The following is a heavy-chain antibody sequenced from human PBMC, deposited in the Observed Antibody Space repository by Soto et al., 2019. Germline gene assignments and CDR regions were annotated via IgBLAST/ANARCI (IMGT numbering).Heavy chain of an antibody. CDR2: INPSGGST. V-gene: IGHV1-46*03. Sequence: ASVKVSCKASGYTLTSYYMHWVRQAPGQGLESMGIINPSGGSTSYAQKFKCRVTMTRDTSTSTVYMELSSLRSEDTAVYYCAGGRDGDPTYYFDNGGQETLVTVAS. CDR3: AGGRDGDPTYYFDN. CDR1: GYTLTSYY. D-gene: IGHD4-17*01. J-gene: IGHJ4*02.